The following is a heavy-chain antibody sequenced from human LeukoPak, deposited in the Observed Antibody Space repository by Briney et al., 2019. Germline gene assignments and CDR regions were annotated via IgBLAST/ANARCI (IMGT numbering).Heavy chain of an antibody. CDR3: ASGKLYYFDY. V-gene: IGHV4-4*07. J-gene: IGHJ4*02. CDR2: IYTSGST. D-gene: IGHD1-7*01. CDR1: GGSISSYY. Sequence: SETLSLTCTVSGGSISSYYWSWIRQPAGKGLEWIGRIYTSGSTNYNPSLKSRVTMSVDTFKNQVSLKLSSVTAADTAVYYCASGKLYYFDYWGQGTLVTVSS.